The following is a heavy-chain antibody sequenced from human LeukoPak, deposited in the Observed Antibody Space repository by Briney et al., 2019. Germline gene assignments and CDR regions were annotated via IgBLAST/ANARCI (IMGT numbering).Heavy chain of an antibody. CDR3: AKDPHSSGWYHYYGMDV. Sequence: GGSLRLSCAASGFTFSSYGMHWVRQAPGKGLEWVAVIPYDGSNKYYADSVKGRFTISRDNSKNTLYLQMNSLRAEDTAVYYCAKDPHSSGWYHYYGMDVWGKGTTVTVSS. CDR1: GFTFSSYG. V-gene: IGHV3-30*18. CDR2: IPYDGSNK. J-gene: IGHJ6*04. D-gene: IGHD6-19*01.